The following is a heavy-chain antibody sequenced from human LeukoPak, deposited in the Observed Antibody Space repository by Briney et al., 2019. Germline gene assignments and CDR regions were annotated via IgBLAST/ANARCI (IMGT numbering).Heavy chain of an antibody. J-gene: IGHJ6*02. CDR3: ARNSYHYGMDV. D-gene: IGHD2-21*01. Sequence: PSETLSLTCTVSGDSISSTSYYWGWIRRPPGKGLEWIGSIYYSGSTYYNPSLKSRVTISVDTSKNQFSLKLSSVTAADTAVYYCARNSYHYGMDVWGQGTTVTVSS. V-gene: IGHV4-39*01. CDR2: IYYSGST. CDR1: GDSISSTSYY.